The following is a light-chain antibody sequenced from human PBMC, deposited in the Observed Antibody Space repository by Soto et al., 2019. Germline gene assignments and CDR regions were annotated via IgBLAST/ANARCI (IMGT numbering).Light chain of an antibody. V-gene: IGLV2-11*01. Sequence: QSALTQPRSVSGSPGQSVTISCTGTSSDVGGYNYVSWYQHHPGKAPKLMIYDVTKRPSGVPDRFSGSKSGNTASLSISGLQAADEADYYCCSYAGSYTWLFGGGTKLTVL. J-gene: IGLJ3*02. CDR3: CSYAGSYTWL. CDR1: SSDVGGYNY. CDR2: DVT.